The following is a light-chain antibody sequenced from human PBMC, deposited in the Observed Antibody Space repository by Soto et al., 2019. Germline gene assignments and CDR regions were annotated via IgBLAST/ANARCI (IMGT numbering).Light chain of an antibody. Sequence: IQLTQSPSSLSASVGDRVTITCRASQGISSYLAWYQQKPGKAPKLLIYAASTLQSGVPSRFSGSGSGTDFTLTISSLQSEDFAVYYCQQYNIWPRAFGQGTKV. V-gene: IGKV1-9*01. CDR3: QQYNIWPRA. J-gene: IGKJ1*01. CDR1: QGISSY. CDR2: AAS.